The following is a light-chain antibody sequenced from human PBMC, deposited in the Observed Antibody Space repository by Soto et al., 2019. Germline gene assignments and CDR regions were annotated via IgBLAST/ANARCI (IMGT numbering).Light chain of an antibody. CDR1: QSISSW. CDR2: KAS. V-gene: IGKV1-5*03. Sequence: DIQMTQSASAVSASVGDRVTITCRASQSISSWLAWYQQKPGKAPKLLIYKASSLESGVPSRFSGSGSGTEFTLTISSLQPDDFATYYCQQYNSYPLTFGGGTKVDIK. J-gene: IGKJ4*01. CDR3: QQYNSYPLT.